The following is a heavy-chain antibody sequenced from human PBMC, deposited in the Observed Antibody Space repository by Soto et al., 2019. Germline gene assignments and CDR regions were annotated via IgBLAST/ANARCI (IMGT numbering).Heavy chain of an antibody. Sequence: SETLSLTCTVSGDSISSSSYYWGWIRQPPGKGLEWIGSIYYSGSTNYNPSLKSRVTISVDTSKNQFSLKLSSVTAADTAVYYCARRRNIVVVVVATGFDPWGQGTLVTVSS. CDR2: IYYSGST. CDR3: ARRRNIVVVVVATGFDP. V-gene: IGHV4-39*07. D-gene: IGHD2-15*01. J-gene: IGHJ5*02. CDR1: GDSISSSSYY.